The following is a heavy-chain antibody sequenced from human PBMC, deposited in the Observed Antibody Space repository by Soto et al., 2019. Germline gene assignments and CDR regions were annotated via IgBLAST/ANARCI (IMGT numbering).Heavy chain of an antibody. CDR1: GFNFKTYS. D-gene: IGHD1-1*01. J-gene: IGHJ4*02. CDR3: ATLQLGREEVFDS. V-gene: IGHV3-48*02. CDR2: ISETSIAI. Sequence: EVQLVESGGGLVQPGGSLRLSCAASGFNFKTYSMNWVRQAPGKGLEWVSYISETSIAIYYRDSVKGRFTISRDNARNTMYLQMNSMRDEDTAVYYCATLQLGREEVFDSGGQGTLVTVSS.